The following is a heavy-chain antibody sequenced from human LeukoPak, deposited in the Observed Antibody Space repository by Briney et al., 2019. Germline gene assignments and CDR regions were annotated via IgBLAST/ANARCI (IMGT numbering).Heavy chain of an antibody. J-gene: IGHJ5*02. D-gene: IGHD3-10*01. CDR2: INHSGST. CDR1: GGSFSGYY. V-gene: IGHV4-34*01. Sequence: SETLSLTCAGYGGSFSGYYWSWIRQPPGKGLEWIGEINHSGSTNYNPSLKSRVTISVDTSKNQFSLKLSSVTAADTAVYYCARGPINYYLNWFDPWGQGTLVTVSS. CDR3: ARGPINYYLNWFDP.